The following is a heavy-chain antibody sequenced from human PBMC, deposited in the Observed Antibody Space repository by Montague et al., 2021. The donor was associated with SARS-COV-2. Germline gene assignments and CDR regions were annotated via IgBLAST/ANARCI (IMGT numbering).Heavy chain of an antibody. Sequence: PALVTPTQTLTLTCTFSGFSLSTSGMCVSWIRQPPGKALEWLALXXWDDDKYYSTSLKTRLTISKDTSKNQVVLTMTNMDPVDTATYYCARSHYDILTGYYTVFDFWGQGTLVTVSS. CDR2: XXWDDDK. J-gene: IGHJ4*02. CDR3: ARSHYDILTGYYTVFDF. V-gene: IGHV2-70*01. D-gene: IGHD3-9*01. CDR1: GFSLSTSGMC.